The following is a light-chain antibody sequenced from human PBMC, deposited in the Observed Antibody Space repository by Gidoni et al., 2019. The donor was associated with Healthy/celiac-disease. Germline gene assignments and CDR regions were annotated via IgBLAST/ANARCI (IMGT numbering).Light chain of an antibody. CDR2: DVS. CDR3: SSYTSSSTPL. J-gene: IGLJ2*01. Sequence: QSALPQPASVSRSPGQSITISCPGTSSDVGGYNYVSWYQQHPGKAPKLMIYDVSNRPSGVSNRFSGSKSGNTASLTISGLQAEDEADYYCSSYTSSSTPLFGGGTKLTVL. V-gene: IGLV2-14*03. CDR1: SSDVGGYNY.